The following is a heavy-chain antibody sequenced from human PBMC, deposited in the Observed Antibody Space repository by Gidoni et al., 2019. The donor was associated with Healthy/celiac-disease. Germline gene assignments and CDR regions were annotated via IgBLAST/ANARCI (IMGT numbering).Heavy chain of an antibody. Sequence: QVQLVESGVGVVQPGRSLRLSCAASGFTFSSYGMHWVRQARGKGLEWVGLISDDGSNKDYADSVKGRFTISRDNSKNTLYLQMNSLRAEDTAVYYCAKDGVVVAAAAQSYYYYMDVWGKGTTVTVSS. D-gene: IGHD6-13*01. CDR2: ISDDGSNK. J-gene: IGHJ6*03. CDR1: GFTFSSYG. V-gene: IGHV3-30*18. CDR3: AKDGVVVAAAAQSYYYYMDV.